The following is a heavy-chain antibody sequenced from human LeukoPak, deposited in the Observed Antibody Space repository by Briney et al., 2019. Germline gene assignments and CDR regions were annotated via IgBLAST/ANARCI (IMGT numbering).Heavy chain of an antibody. CDR2: IYYSGST. Sequence: PSETLSLTCTVSGGSISSYYWSWIRQPPGKGLECIWYIYYSGSTNYNPSPKSRVTISVDTSKNQFSLKLSSVTAADTAVYYCGRGAPLTVGASRAFDIWGQGTMVTVSS. V-gene: IGHV4-59*01. CDR3: GRGAPLTVGASRAFDI. J-gene: IGHJ3*02. CDR1: GGSISSYY. D-gene: IGHD1-26*01.